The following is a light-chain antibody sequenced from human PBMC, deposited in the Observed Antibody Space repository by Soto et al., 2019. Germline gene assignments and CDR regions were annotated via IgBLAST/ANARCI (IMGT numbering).Light chain of an antibody. J-gene: IGLJ1*01. CDR2: DVN. CDR1: SSDVGGYNY. Sequence: QSVLTQRHSVSGSPGQSVAISCSGTSSDVGGYNYVSWYQQHPGKAPKLIIFDVNKRPSGVPDRFSGSKSGSTASLTISGLQAEDEADYYCCSYGGSFYVVGTGTKVPS. V-gene: IGLV2-11*01. CDR3: CSYGGSFYV.